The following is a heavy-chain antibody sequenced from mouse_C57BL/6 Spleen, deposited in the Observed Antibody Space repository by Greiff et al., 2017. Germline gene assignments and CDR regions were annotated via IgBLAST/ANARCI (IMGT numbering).Heavy chain of an antibody. CDR3: VRSDYFDD. CDR1: GFSFTTYA. CDR2: IRSKSNNYAT. J-gene: IGHJ2*01. V-gene: IGHV10-1*01. Sequence: EVKLMESGGGLVQPKGSLKLSCAASGFSFTTYAMNWVSQAPGQGLEWVAGIRSKSNNYATYYADLVKDRFTISREESEIMLYLQMNNLKTEDTAMYYCVRSDYFDDWGQGTTLTVSS.